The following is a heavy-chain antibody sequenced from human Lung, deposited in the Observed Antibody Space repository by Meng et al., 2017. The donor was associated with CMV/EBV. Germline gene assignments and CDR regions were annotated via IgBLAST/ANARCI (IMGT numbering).Heavy chain of an antibody. Sequence: QGQLRESGPGLAQPSGTLSLTCAVSGGSISSSNWWSWVRQPPGKGLEWIGEIYHSGSTNYNPSLKSRVTISVDKSKNQFSLKLSSVTAADTAVYYCASFPPPGKQWLVTDYWGQGTLVTVSS. CDR1: GGSISSSNW. D-gene: IGHD6-19*01. V-gene: IGHV4-4*02. CDR2: IYHSGST. CDR3: ASFPPPGKQWLVTDY. J-gene: IGHJ4*02.